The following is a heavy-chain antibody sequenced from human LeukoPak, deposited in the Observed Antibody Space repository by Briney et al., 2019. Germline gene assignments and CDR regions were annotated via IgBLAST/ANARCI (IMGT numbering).Heavy chain of an antibody. V-gene: IGHV3-30-3*01. CDR1: GFTFSSYA. J-gene: IGHJ4*02. CDR3: ASSGFYYYGSGYPFDY. D-gene: IGHD3-10*01. CDR2: ISYDGSNK. Sequence: GRTLRLSCAASGFTFSSYAMHWVRQAPGKGLEWVAVISYDGSNKYYADSVKGRFTISRDNSKNTLYLQMNSLRAEDTAVYYCASSGFYYYGSGYPFDYWGQGTLVTVSS.